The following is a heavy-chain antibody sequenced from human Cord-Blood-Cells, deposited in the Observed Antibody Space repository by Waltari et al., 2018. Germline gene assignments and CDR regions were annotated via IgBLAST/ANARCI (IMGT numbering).Heavy chain of an antibody. Sequence: QVQLVESGGGVVEPGRSLRLSCAASGFPFTSYGMPTVRQAPGKGLEWVAVIWYDGSNKYYADSVKGRFTISRDNSKNTLYLQMNSLRAEDTAVYYCARDNLAVAGIDYWGQGTLVTVSS. CDR1: GFPFTSYG. J-gene: IGHJ4*02. D-gene: IGHD6-19*01. V-gene: IGHV3-33*01. CDR2: IWYDGSNK. CDR3: ARDNLAVAGIDY.